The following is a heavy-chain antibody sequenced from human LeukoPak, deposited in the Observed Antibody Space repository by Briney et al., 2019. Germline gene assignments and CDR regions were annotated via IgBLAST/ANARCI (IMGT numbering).Heavy chain of an antibody. CDR3: AKTSVGEGRIIGSGYFDN. Sequence: GGSLRLSCAASGFTFSNHAMNWVRQAPGKGLEWVSIISGSGTVTYYADSVKGRFTVSRDNSQNTLYLQMNSLRAEDTAVYYCAKTSVGEGRIIGSGYFDNWGQGTLVTVSS. D-gene: IGHD2-15*01. J-gene: IGHJ4*02. V-gene: IGHV3-23*01. CDR1: GFTFSNHA. CDR2: ISGSGTVT.